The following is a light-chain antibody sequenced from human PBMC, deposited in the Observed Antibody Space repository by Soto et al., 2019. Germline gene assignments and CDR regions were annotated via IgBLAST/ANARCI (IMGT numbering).Light chain of an antibody. CDR2: LGS. V-gene: IGKV2-28*01. Sequence: EIVLTQSPLSLPVTPGEPASISCRSSQNLLHSNGYNYLNWYLQKPGQSPQLLIYLGSNRASGVPDRFSGSASGTDFTLTINRVEAEDVGLYFCAQGLATPFTFGGGTKVDIK. CDR1: QNLLHSNGYNY. CDR3: AQGLATPFT. J-gene: IGKJ4*01.